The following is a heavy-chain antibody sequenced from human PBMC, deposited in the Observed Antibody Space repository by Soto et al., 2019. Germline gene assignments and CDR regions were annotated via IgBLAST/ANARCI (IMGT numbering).Heavy chain of an antibody. CDR3: ARDLVDTASHYYYYGMDV. Sequence: GGSLRLSCAASGFTFSSYWMSWVRQAPGKGLEWVANIKQNGSEKYYVDSVKGRFTISRDNAKNSLYLQMNSLRAEDTAVYYCARDLVDTASHYYYYGMDVWGQGTTVTVSS. J-gene: IGHJ6*02. D-gene: IGHD5-18*01. CDR1: GFTFSSYW. V-gene: IGHV3-7*05. CDR2: IKQNGSEK.